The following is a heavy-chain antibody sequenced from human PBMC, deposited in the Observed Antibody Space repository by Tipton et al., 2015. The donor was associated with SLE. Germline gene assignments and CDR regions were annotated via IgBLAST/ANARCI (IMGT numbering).Heavy chain of an antibody. Sequence: TLSLTCTVSGGSINNFYWSWLRQPPGKGLEWIGYIYYSETTNYNPSLKSRVTISVDTSKNQFSLRLRSVTAADTAVYYCARLIAVGADCFDLWGRGSLVTVSS. CDR2: IYYSETT. V-gene: IGHV4-59*07. CDR3: ARLIAVGADCFDL. D-gene: IGHD6-19*01. J-gene: IGHJ2*01. CDR1: GGSINNFY.